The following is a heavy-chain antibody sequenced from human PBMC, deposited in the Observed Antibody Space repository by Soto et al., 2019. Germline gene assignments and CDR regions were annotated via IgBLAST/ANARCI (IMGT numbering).Heavy chain of an antibody. J-gene: IGHJ4*02. CDR2: INHSGST. CDR1: GGSFSGYY. V-gene: IGHV4-34*01. Sequence: VQLQQWGAGLLKPSETLSLPCAVYGGSFSGYYWSWIRQPPGKGLEWIGEINHSGSTNYNPSLKSRVTISVDTSKHQFSLKLSSVTAADTAVYYCARLTYYYGSGSPPIDYWGQGTLVTVSS. CDR3: ARLTYYYGSGSPPIDY. D-gene: IGHD3-10*01.